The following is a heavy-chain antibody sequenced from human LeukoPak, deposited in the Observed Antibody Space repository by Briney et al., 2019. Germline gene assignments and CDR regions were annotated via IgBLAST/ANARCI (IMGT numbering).Heavy chain of an antibody. D-gene: IGHD6-13*01. CDR3: ATGGIIAAAHNWFDP. CDR1: GGTFSSYA. CDR2: IIPIFGSA. J-gene: IGHJ5*02. V-gene: IGHV1-69*13. Sequence: SVKVSCKASGGTFSSYAISWVRQAPGQGLEWMGGIIPIFGSANYAQKFQGRVTITADESTSTAHMELSSLRSEDTAVYYCATGGIIAAAHNWFDPWGQGTLVTVSS.